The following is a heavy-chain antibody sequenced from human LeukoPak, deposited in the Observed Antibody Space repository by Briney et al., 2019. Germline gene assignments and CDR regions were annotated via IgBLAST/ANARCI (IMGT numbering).Heavy chain of an antibody. J-gene: IGHJ4*02. CDR2: INPNSGGT. D-gene: IGHD3-10*01. CDR1: GYTFTGYY. V-gene: IGHV1-2*06. CDR3: ARDISAFYGDFDC. Sequence: ASVKVSCKASGYTFTGYYIHWVRQAPGPGLEWMGRINPNSGGTNYAERFQGRDTMTRDTSISTAYMELSGLTSDDTAVYYGARDISAFYGDFDCWGQGTLVTVSS.